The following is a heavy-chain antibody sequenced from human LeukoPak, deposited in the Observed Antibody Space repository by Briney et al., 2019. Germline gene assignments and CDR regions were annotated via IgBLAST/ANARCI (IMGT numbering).Heavy chain of an antibody. D-gene: IGHD5-18*01. J-gene: IGHJ4*02. CDR3: AKWNVDTAMVRGFDH. V-gene: IGHV3-30*18. CDR2: ISYDGSNK. Sequence: GGSLRLSCAASGFTFSSYGMHWVRQAPGKGLEWVAVISYDGSNKYYADSVKGRFTISRDNSKNTLYLQMNNLRAEDTAVYYCAKWNVDTAMVRGFDHWGQGTLVTVSS. CDR1: GFTFSSYG.